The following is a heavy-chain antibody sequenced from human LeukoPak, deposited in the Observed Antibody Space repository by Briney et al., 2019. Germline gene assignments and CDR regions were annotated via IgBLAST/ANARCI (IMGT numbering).Heavy chain of an antibody. CDR1: GFTFSSYG. Sequence: GRSLRLSCAASGFTFSSYGMHWVRQAPGKGLEGVAVIWYDGSNKYYADSVKGRFTISRDKSKNTLYLQMNSLRAEDTAVYYCARAVAGTSGYYFDYWGQGTLVTVSS. J-gene: IGHJ4*02. V-gene: IGHV3-33*01. CDR3: ARAVAGTSGYYFDY. D-gene: IGHD6-19*01. CDR2: IWYDGSNK.